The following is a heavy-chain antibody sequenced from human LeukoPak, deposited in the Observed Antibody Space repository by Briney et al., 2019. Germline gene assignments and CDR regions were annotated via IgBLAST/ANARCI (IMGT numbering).Heavy chain of an antibody. Sequence: SAKVSCKASGGTFSSYAISWVRQAPGQGLEWMGGIIPIFGTANYAQKFQGRVTITADESTSTAYMELSSLRSEYTAVYYCARGRYDSSSYQYYFDYWGQGTLVTVSS. J-gene: IGHJ4*02. CDR1: GGTFSSYA. CDR2: IIPIFGTA. V-gene: IGHV1-69*01. D-gene: IGHD6-13*01. CDR3: ARGRYDSSSYQYYFDY.